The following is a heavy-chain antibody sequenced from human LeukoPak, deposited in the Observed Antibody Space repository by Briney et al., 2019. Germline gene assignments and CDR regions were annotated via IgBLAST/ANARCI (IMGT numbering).Heavy chain of an antibody. J-gene: IGHJ6*03. CDR1: GGSISSTSYF. D-gene: IGHD6-6*01. Sequence: PSETLSLTCTVSGGSISSTSYFWGWIRQPPGKGLEWIGSIYYSGSTNYNPSLKSPVTMSVDTPKNQFSLKLTSVTAADTAVYYCARQSTAARGYYYYMDVWGKGTTVTVSS. CDR2: IYYSGST. V-gene: IGHV4-39*01. CDR3: ARQSTAARGYYYYMDV.